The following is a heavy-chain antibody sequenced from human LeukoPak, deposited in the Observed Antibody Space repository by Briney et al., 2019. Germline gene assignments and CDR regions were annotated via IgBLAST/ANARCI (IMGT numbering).Heavy chain of an antibody. CDR2: ISGSSGTI. CDR1: GFTFSSYN. J-gene: IGHJ4*02. CDR3: ARVENSNYYFDC. Sequence: PGGSLRLSCTASGFTFSSYNMNWVRQTPGKGLEWLSYISGSSGTIYYADSVKGRFTISRDNAKNSLDLQMNSLRDEDTALYYCARVENSNYYFDCWGQGTLVTVSS. V-gene: IGHV3-48*02. D-gene: IGHD5-24*01.